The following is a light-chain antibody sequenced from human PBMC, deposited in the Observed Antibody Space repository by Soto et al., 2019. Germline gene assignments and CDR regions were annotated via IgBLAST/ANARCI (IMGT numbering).Light chain of an antibody. CDR3: SSYTTSNTRQIV. J-gene: IGLJ1*01. Sequence: QSVLTQPATVSGSPGQSITIYSTGTSSDVGGYNYVSWYQHHPGKAPKLIIYDVTNRPSGVSNPFSGSKSGNTASLTISGLQPEDEADYYCSSYTTSNTRQIVFGTGTKVTVL. CDR2: DVT. CDR1: SSDVGGYNY. V-gene: IGLV2-14*03.